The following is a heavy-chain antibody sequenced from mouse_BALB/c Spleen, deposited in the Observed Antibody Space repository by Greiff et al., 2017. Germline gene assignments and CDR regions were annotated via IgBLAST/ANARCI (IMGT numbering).Heavy chain of an antibody. CDR3: ASDAMDY. CDR2: IDPANGNT. D-gene: IGHD3-2*02. J-gene: IGHJ4*01. Sequence: EVQLQQSGAELVKPGASVKLSCTASGFYIKDTYMHWVKQRPEQGLEWIGRIDPANGNTKYDPKFQGKATITADTSSNTAYLQLSSLTSEDTAVYYCASDAMDYWGQGTSVTVSS. CDR1: GFYIKDTY. V-gene: IGHV14-3*02.